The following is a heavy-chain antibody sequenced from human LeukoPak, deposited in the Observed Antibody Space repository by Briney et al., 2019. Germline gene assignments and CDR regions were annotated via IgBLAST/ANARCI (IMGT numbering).Heavy chain of an antibody. CDR3: ATDNTITIFGVAPGYFDY. CDR1: GYTLTELS. J-gene: IGHJ4*02. D-gene: IGHD3-3*01. CDR2: FDPEDGET. Sequence: ASVKVSCKGSGYTLTELSMHWVRQAPGKGLEWMGGFDPEDGETIYAQKFQGRVTMTEDTSTDTAYMELSSLRSEDTAVYYCATDNTITIFGVAPGYFDYWGQGTLVTVSS. V-gene: IGHV1-24*01.